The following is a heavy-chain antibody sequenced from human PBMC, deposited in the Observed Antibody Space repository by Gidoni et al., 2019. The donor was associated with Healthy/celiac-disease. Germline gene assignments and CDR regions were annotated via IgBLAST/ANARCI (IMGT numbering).Heavy chain of an antibody. Sequence: QVQLQQWGAGLLKPSETLSLTCAVYGGSFSGYYWSWIRQPPGKGLEWIGEINHSGSTNYNSDLKSRVTISIDTSKNQFSLKLNSVTAADTAVFYWARESEYSNSADWYFDLWGRGTLVTVSS. J-gene: IGHJ2*01. D-gene: IGHD6-6*01. V-gene: IGHV4-34*01. CDR1: GGSFSGYY. CDR3: ARESEYSNSADWYFDL. CDR2: INHSGST.